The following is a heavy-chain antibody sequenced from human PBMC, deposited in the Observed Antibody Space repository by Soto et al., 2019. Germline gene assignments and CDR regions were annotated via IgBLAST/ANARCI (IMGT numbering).Heavy chain of an antibody. V-gene: IGHV1-69*04. CDR2: IIPILGIA. J-gene: IGHJ5*02. CDR3: ARESPSPTVTTLYNWFDP. Sequence: QVQLVQSGAEVKKPGSSVKVSCKASGGTFSNYAITWVRQSPGQGLEWMGRIIPILGIANYAQKFQRRVTITADKSTRTAYMELSSLRSEDTAVYYCARESPSPTVTTLYNWFDPWGQGTLVTVSS. CDR1: GGTFSNYA. D-gene: IGHD4-17*01.